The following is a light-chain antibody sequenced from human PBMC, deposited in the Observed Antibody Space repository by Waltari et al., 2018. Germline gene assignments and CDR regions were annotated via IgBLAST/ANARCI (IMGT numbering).Light chain of an antibody. J-gene: IGKJ2*01. Sequence: AIRITQSPSSLSASTGDRVTITCRASQGISSYLAWYQQKPGKAPKVLIYAASTLQSGVPSRFSGSGSGTDFTLTISCLQSEDFAIYYCQQHDNLPYTFGQGTKLEIK. V-gene: IGKV1-8*01. CDR1: QGISSY. CDR2: AAS. CDR3: QQHDNLPYT.